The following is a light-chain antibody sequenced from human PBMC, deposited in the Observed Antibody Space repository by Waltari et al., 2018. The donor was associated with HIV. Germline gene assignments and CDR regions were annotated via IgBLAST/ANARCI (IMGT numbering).Light chain of an antibody. CDR3: SSYSGRNRSVI. V-gene: IGLV2-8*01. CDR1: SSDVGGHSS. CDR2: EVT. Sequence: QSALTQPPSASGSPGQAVTISCTRTSSDVGGHSSLSWYQQHPGKAPKLIISEVTKRPSGVPDRFSGSKSGNTASLTVSGLQAEDEGDYFCSSYSGRNRSVIFGGGTRVTVL. J-gene: IGLJ2*01.